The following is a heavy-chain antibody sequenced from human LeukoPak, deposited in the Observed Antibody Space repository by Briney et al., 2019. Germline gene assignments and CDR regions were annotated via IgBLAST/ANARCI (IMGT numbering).Heavy chain of an antibody. J-gene: IGHJ3*02. Sequence: SGGSLRLSCAASGFTFSTYSMNWVRQAPGKGLEWVSSISSSSGYTYYADSVKGRFTISRDNAKNSLYLQMNSLRAEDTAVYYCARDPNPSVLRYFDWFSPYAFDIWGQGTMVTVSS. D-gene: IGHD3-9*01. V-gene: IGHV3-21*01. CDR2: ISSSSGYT. CDR1: GFTFSTYS. CDR3: ARDPNPSVLRYFDWFSPYAFDI.